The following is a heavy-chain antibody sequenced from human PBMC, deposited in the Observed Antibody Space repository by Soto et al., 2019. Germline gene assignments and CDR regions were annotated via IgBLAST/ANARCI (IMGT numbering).Heavy chain of an antibody. J-gene: IGHJ6*02. D-gene: IGHD3-9*01. CDR3: ARVVNDILTGYYNLYYGMDV. CDR2: ISSSSSYI. Sequence: PGGSLRLSCAASGFTFSSYSMNWVRQAPGKGLEWVSSISSSSSYIYYADSVKGRFTISRDNAKNSLYLQMNSLRAEDTAVYYCARVVNDILTGYYNLYYGMDVWGQGTTVTVSS. CDR1: GFTFSSYS. V-gene: IGHV3-21*01.